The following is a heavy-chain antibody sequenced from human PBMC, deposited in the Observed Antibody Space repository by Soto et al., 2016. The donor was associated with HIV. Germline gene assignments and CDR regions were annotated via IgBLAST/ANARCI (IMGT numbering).Heavy chain of an antibody. Sequence: EVHLLESGGGLIQPGGSLRLSCAGSGFTFGSFVMSWVRQTPGKGLEWLSSLSGSGGTTNYANSVKGRFTISRDNSKNTVFLQMNSLRAEGTAVYYCARSSDSSGYYSHDAFDVWGQGTVVTVSS. CDR2: LSGSGGTT. CDR1: GFTFGSFV. V-gene: IGHV3-23*01. CDR3: ARSSDSSGYYSHDAFDV. D-gene: IGHD3-22*01. J-gene: IGHJ3*01.